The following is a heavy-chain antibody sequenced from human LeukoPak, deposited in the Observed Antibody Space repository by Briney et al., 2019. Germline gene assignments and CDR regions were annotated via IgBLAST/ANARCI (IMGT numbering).Heavy chain of an antibody. V-gene: IGHV4-39*01. D-gene: IGHD3-22*01. J-gene: IGHJ3*01. CDR1: GGSISSSKYC. CDR3: WSPACESRGYHVAFDL. Sequence: SETLSLTCTVSGGSISSSKYCWGWIRQPPGKGLEWIGTIFYGGSTFYNPSLKSRVTISIDTSKDQFSLRLSSVTAADTAVYYVWSPACESRGYHVAFDLGGQGTMVTVSS. CDR2: IFYGGST.